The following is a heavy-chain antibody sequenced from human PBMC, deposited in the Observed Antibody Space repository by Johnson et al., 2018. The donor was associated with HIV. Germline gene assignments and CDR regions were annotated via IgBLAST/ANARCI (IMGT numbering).Heavy chain of an antibody. CDR1: GFTFSTYA. CDR3: ARDRMRGGYNSVDAFDI. V-gene: IGHV3-NL1*01. CDR2: IYSGGST. D-gene: IGHD5-24*01. J-gene: IGHJ3*02. Sequence: QVQLVESGGGVVQPGRSLRLSCVASGFTFSTYAIHWVRQAPGKGLAWVSVIYSGGSTYYADSVKGRFTISRENAKNSLYLQMNSLRAEDMAVYYCARDRMRGGYNSVDAFDIWGQGTMVTVSS.